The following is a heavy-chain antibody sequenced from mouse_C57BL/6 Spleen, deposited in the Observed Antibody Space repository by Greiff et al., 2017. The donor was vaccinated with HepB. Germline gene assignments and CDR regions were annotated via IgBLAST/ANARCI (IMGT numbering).Heavy chain of an antibody. CDR3: GRRHYYGSSVDY. CDR1: GFTFSDYG. CDR2: ISSGSSTN. V-gene: IGHV5-17*01. J-gene: IGHJ2*01. D-gene: IGHD1-1*01. Sequence: EVTLVESGGGLVKPGGSLKLSCAASGFTFSDYGMHWVRQAPETGLEWVAYISSGSSTNYYADTVKGRFTISRDNAKNTLFLQMTSLRAEDTAMDYCGRRHYYGSSVDYWGQGTTLTVSS.